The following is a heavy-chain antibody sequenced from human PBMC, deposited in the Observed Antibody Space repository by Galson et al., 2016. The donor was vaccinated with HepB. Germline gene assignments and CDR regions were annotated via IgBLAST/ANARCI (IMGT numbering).Heavy chain of an antibody. D-gene: IGHD2/OR15-2a*01. Sequence: LSLTCAVSGVSITSNGWWSWVRQPPGQGLEWIGQIFHSGRVNYTPSLASRVTISIDTSNNHFSLRLTSVTAADTALYYCARQYWGGPSDYWGQGTLVTVSS. CDR1: GVSITSNGW. CDR2: IFHSGRV. J-gene: IGHJ4*02. V-gene: IGHV4-4*02. CDR3: ARQYWGGPSDY.